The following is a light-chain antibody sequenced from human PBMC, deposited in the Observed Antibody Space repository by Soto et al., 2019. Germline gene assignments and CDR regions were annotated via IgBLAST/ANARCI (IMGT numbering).Light chain of an antibody. V-gene: IGKV3-11*01. CDR3: QQLSNWPRS. J-gene: IGKJ3*01. CDR2: DAS. CDR1: QSVSSY. Sequence: EIVLTQSPATLSLSPGERATLSCRASQSVSSYLAWYQQKPGQAPRLLIYDASTRATGIPARFSGSGSGTDYTLAIRSLESEEFAVYHLQQLSNWPRSFGPGTKVDLK.